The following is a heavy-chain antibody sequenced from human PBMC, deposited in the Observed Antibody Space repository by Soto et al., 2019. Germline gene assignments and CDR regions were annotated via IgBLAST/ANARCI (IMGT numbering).Heavy chain of an antibody. CDR1: GYTFTGYY. J-gene: IGHJ6*02. CDR2: INPNSGGT. D-gene: IGHD5-12*01. V-gene: IGHV1-2*02. CDR3: ARDGSGYSGYDWDYYGMDV. Sequence: GASVKVSCKASGYTFTGYYMHWVRQAPGQGLEWMGWINPNSGGTNYAQKFQGRVTMTRDTPISTAYMELSRLRSDDTAVYYCARDGSGYSGYDWDYYGMDVWGQGTTVTVSS.